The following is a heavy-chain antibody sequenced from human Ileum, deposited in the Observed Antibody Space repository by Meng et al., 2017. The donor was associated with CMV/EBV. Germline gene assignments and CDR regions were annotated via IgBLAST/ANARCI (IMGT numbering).Heavy chain of an antibody. D-gene: IGHD1/OR15-1a*01. V-gene: IGHV3-15*01. Sequence: SGFTVSSAWVSWVRQALGRGLEWVGRMKSRADGETAEYAAPVRGRFTISRDDSENTLYLQMNSLRSEDTAVYYCTTDSRWEQPTDYWGQGTLVTVSS. CDR2: MKSRADGETA. CDR3: TTDSRWEQPTDY. CDR1: GFTVSSAW. J-gene: IGHJ4*02.